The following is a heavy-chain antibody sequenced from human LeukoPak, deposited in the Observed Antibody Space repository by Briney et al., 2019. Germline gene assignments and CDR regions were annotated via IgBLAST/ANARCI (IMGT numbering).Heavy chain of an antibody. CDR2: IYYSGST. D-gene: IGHD3-22*01. CDR1: GGSISSYY. Sequence: PSETLSLTCTVSGGSISSYYWSWIRQPTGKGLKWIGYIYYSGSTNYNPSLKSRVTISVDTSKNQFSLKLSSVTAADTAVYYCARGSYYYYYDSSGYEGTGFDYWGQGTLVTVSS. J-gene: IGHJ4*02. V-gene: IGHV4-59*12. CDR3: ARGSYYYYYDSSGYEGTGFDY.